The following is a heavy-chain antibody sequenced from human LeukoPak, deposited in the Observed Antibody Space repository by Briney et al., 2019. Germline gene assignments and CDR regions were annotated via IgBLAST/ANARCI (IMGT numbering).Heavy chain of an antibody. CDR2: INASGGST. D-gene: IGHD5-18*01. CDR3: AKDGTWIQACFVD. Sequence: GGSLTLSCVGSGVVFDSYAMSWVRQAPGKGLEWVLGINASGGSTYYADSVKGRFTISRDNSKNTLYLQMNSLRVEDTAVYDCAKDGTWIQACFVDWGQGTLVTVSS. V-gene: IGHV3-23*01. CDR1: GVVFDSYA. J-gene: IGHJ4*02.